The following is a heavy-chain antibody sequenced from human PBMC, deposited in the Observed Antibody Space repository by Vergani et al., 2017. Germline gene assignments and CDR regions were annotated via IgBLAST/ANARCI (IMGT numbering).Heavy chain of an antibody. Sequence: QLQLQESGPGLVRPSGTLSLTCTVSGGSISSGGYYWGWIRQPPGKGLEWIGSMDYNGRAYYTPSLRRRVAISIDTSKMQFSLKLYSLTAADTAIYYCARHVTQDYYNDSDYFDYWGLGTLVTVSS. CDR3: ARHVTQDYYNDSDYFDY. D-gene: IGHD3-22*01. J-gene: IGHJ4*02. V-gene: IGHV4-39*01. CDR2: MDYNGRA. CDR1: GGSISSGGYY.